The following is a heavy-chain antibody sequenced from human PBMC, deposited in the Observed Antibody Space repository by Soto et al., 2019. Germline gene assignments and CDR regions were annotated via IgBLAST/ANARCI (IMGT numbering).Heavy chain of an antibody. J-gene: IGHJ6*02. D-gene: IGHD6-13*01. CDR3: ARPGPQLVRGYGMDV. V-gene: IGHV1-2*04. CDR1: GYTFTGYY. CDR2: INPNSGGT. Sequence: GASVKVSCKASGYTFTGYYMHWVRQAPGQGLEWMGWINPNSGGTNYAQKFQGWVTMTRDTSISTAYMELSRLRSDDTAVYYCARPGPQLVRGYGMDVWGQGTTVTVSS.